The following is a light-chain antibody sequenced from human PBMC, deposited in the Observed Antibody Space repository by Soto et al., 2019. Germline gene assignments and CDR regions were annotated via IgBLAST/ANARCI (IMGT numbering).Light chain of an antibody. CDR2: GAS. CDR1: QSVSSSY. Sequence: EIVLTQSPGTLSLSPGERATLSCRASQSVSSSYLAWYQQRPGQTPRLLIYGASSRATGIPDRFSGSGSGTDFTLTISRLEPEDFAVYYCHQYRSSPSYTFGPGTKLEIK. J-gene: IGKJ2*01. V-gene: IGKV3-20*01. CDR3: HQYRSSPSYT.